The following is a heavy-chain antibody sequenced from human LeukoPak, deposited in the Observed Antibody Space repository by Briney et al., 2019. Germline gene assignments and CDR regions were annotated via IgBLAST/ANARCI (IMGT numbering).Heavy chain of an antibody. D-gene: IGHD6-19*01. Sequence: SETLSLTCAVYGGSFSGYYWSWIRQPPGKGLEWIGEINHSGSTNYNPSLKSRVTISVDTSKNQFSLKLSSVTAADTAVYYCARGGFSGWVDYWGQGTLVTVSS. CDR2: INHSGST. V-gene: IGHV4-34*01. CDR1: GGSFSGYY. CDR3: ARGGFSGWVDY. J-gene: IGHJ4*02.